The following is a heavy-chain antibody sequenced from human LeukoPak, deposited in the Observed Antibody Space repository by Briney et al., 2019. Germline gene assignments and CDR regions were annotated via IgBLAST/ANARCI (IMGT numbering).Heavy chain of an antibody. CDR1: GYTLTDYY. CDR2: INPNSGAT. Sequence: ASVKVSCRASGYTLTDYYLLWVRQAPGQGLKWMGWINPNSGATDYAQSFQARVTMTRDTSIGTSYMELTGLKSDDTAVYYCARGRRILGGPENAGDFFDYWGQGSLVTVSS. D-gene: IGHD3-16*01. CDR3: ARGRRILGGPENAGDFFDY. J-gene: IGHJ4*01. V-gene: IGHV1-2*02.